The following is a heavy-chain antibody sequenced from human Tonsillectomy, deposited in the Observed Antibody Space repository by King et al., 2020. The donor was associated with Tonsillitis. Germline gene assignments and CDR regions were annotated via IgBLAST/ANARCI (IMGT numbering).Heavy chain of an antibody. CDR3: ARDAGYCSGGRCYGYYSYYMDV. J-gene: IGHJ6*03. CDR1: GGTFSHYA. CDR2: IIAVVDIG. Sequence: QLVQSGAEVKKPGSSVKVSCKASGGTFSHYAIIWVGQAPGQGLEWMGRIIAVVDIGNFAQKVKGRGTITADKPPSTAYMELSSLRSEDTAGYYCARDAGYCSGGRCYGYYSYYMDVWGKGTTVTVSS. V-gene: IGHV1-69*09. D-gene: IGHD2-15*01.